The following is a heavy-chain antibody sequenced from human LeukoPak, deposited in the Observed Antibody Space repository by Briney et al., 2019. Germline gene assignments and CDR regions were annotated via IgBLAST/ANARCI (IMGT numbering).Heavy chain of an antibody. D-gene: IGHD3-22*01. CDR1: GYIFTTYA. J-gene: IGHJ4*02. CDR3: ARGSSGYPRYFDY. Sequence: ASAKVSCKASGYIFTTYAMHWVRQAPGQRLEWMGWINAGNGNTKYSQKFQGRVTITRDTSASTAYMEMSSLRSEDTAVYYCARGSSGYPRYFDYWGQGTLVTVSS. CDR2: INAGNGNT. V-gene: IGHV1-3*01.